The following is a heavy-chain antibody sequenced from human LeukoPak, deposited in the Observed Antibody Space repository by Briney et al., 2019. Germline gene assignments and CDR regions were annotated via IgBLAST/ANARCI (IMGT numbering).Heavy chain of an antibody. CDR3: ARQHDYGDFYYFDY. CDR1: GGSISSHY. CDR2: IYYSGST. V-gene: IGHV4-59*11. Sequence: SETLSLTCTVSGGSISSHYWSWIRQPPGKGLEWIGYIYYSGSTNYNPSLKSRVTISVDTSKNQFSLKLSSVTAADTAEYYCARQHDYGDFYYFDYWGQGTLVTVSS. D-gene: IGHD4-17*01. J-gene: IGHJ4*02.